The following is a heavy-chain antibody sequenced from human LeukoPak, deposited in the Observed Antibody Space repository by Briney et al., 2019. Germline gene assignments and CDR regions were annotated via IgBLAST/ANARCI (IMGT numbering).Heavy chain of an antibody. Sequence: PSETLSLTCTVSGGSISSGDYYWSWIRQPPGKGLEWIGYIYYSGSTYYNPSLKSRVTISVDTSKNQFSLKLSSVTAADTAVYYCAREGMATIEHDYWGQGTLVTVSS. CDR3: AREGMATIEHDY. D-gene: IGHD5-24*01. V-gene: IGHV4-30-4*08. CDR1: GGSISSGDYY. J-gene: IGHJ4*02. CDR2: IYYSGST.